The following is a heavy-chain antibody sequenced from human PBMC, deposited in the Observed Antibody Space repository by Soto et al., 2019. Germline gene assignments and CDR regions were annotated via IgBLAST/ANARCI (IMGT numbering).Heavy chain of an antibody. CDR1: GFTFSDYY. Sequence: QVQLVESGGGLVKPGGSLRLSCAASGFTFSDYYMSWIRKAPGKGLEWVSYISSSGSTIYYADSVKGRFTISRDNAKNSLYLPMNSLRAEDTAVYSCARVRTRGDAFDIWGQGTMVTVSS. CDR2: ISSSGSTI. J-gene: IGHJ3*02. CDR3: ARVRTRGDAFDI. V-gene: IGHV3-11*01.